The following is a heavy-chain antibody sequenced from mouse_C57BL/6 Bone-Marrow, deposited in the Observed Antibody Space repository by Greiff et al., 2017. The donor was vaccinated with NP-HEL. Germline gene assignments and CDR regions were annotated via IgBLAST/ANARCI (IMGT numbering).Heavy chain of an antibody. V-gene: IGHV1-82*01. CDR2: IYPGDGDT. CDR1: GYAFSSSW. J-gene: IGHJ3*01. Sequence: QVQLQQSGPELVKPGASVKISCKASGYAFSSSWMNWVKQRPGKGLEWIGRIYPGDGDTNYNGKFTGKATLTADKSSSTAYMQLSSLTSEDSAVYFCARGNSFAYWGQGTLVTVSA. CDR3: ARGNSFAY.